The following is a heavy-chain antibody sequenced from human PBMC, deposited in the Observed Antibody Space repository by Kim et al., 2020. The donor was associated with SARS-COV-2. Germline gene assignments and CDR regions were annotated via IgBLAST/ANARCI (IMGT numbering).Heavy chain of an antibody. Sequence: SETLSLTCSVSGNSISSHYWSWIRQPPGKGLEWMGYIFYAGSINYSPSLKSRITISVDTSKNQFSLRLSSVTAADTPVYYCARVSFNSPSSYYMDFWGKGTTVTVSS. J-gene: IGHJ6*03. V-gene: IGHV4-59*11. CDR3: ARVSFNSPSSYYMDF. CDR2: IFYAGSI. CDR1: GNSISSHY. D-gene: IGHD3-16*01.